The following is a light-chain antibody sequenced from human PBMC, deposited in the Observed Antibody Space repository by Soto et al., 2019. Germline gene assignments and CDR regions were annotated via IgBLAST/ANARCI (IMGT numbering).Light chain of an antibody. J-gene: IGKJ4*01. CDR3: QQYNSYALT. Sequence: DIQMTQSPSTLSASVGDRVTITCWASQSVTSRLAWYQQKPGKAPKLLIYGASNLESGVPSRFSGSGSGTEFTLTISSLQPDDFATYYCQQYNSYALTCGGGTTVEIK. V-gene: IGKV1-5*01. CDR2: GAS. CDR1: QSVTSR.